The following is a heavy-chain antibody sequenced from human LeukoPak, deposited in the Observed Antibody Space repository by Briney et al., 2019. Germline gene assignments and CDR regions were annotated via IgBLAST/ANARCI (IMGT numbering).Heavy chain of an antibody. D-gene: IGHD7-27*01. J-gene: IGHJ4*02. CDR1: GFTFSSYA. CDR2: ISSNGGNT. V-gene: IGHV3-64D*09. CDR3: VKRTGLYFDY. Sequence: GGSLRLSCSASGFTFSSYAIHWVRQAPGRGLEYASGISSNGGNTYNANSLKGRITIPRDNSKNTVDLQMSSLRTEDTAVYFCVKRTGLYFDYWGQGTLVTVSS.